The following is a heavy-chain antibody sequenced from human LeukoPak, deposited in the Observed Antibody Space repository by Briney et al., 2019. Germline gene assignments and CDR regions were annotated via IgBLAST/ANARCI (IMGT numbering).Heavy chain of an antibody. CDR3: ARGITFYYDNNGYSAFDY. J-gene: IGHJ4*02. CDR2: IIPIFGTA. D-gene: IGHD3-22*01. Sequence: SLKVSSTTSGGTFSSNGINWVRQAPGQGLEWMGRIIPIFGTANYAQKFQGRVTITTGESTNTAHMELTSLPSEDTAVYYCARGITFYYDNNGYSAFDYWGQGTLVTVSS. V-gene: IGHV1-69*05. CDR1: GGTFSSNG.